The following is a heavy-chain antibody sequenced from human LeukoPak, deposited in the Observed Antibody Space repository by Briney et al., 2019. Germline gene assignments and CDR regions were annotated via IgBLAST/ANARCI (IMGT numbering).Heavy chain of an antibody. D-gene: IGHD6-19*01. CDR1: GFNFNVYS. Sequence: GGSLRLSCAASGFNFNVYSMNWVRQAPGKGLEWISYITGSSATIYYGDSVKGQFTISRDNAKNSLYMEMNSLRAEDTAMYYCARGLQWGFDWWGQGTLVTVSS. CDR2: ITGSSATI. J-gene: IGHJ4*02. CDR3: ARGLQWGFDW. V-gene: IGHV3-48*01.